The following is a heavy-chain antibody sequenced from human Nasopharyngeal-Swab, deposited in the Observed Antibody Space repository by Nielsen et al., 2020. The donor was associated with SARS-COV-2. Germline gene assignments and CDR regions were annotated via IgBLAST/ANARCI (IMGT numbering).Heavy chain of an antibody. CDR3: ARVGGSSSQQAELGYYYGMDV. CDR1: GGSVSSGSYY. Sequence: SETLSLTCTVSGGSVSSGSYYWSWIRQPPGKGLEWIGYIYYSGSTNYNPSLKSRVTISVDTSKNQFSLKLSSVTAADTAVYYCARVGGSSSQQAELGYYYGMDVWGQGTTVTVPS. D-gene: IGHD6-13*01. J-gene: IGHJ6*02. V-gene: IGHV4-61*01. CDR2: IYYSGST.